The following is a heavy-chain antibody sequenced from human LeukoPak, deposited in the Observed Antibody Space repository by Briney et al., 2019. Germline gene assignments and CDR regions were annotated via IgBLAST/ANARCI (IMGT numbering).Heavy chain of an antibody. Sequence: ASVKVSCKASGFTFTSYGISWVRQAPGQGLEWMGWISTNNGNTNYAQKLQGRVTMTTDTSTSTAYMELRSLRSDDTAVYYCARVLIPYDSSGYHEYFQHWGQGTLVTVSS. CDR3: ARVLIPYDSSGYHEYFQH. CDR1: GFTFTSYG. CDR2: ISTNNGNT. V-gene: IGHV1-18*01. J-gene: IGHJ1*01. D-gene: IGHD3-22*01.